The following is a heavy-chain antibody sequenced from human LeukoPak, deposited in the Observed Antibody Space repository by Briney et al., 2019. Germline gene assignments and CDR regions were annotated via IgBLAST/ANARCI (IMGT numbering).Heavy chain of an antibody. CDR1: GGTFSSYA. J-gene: IGHJ4*02. Sequence: SVKVSCKASGGTFSSYAISWVRQAPGQGLEWMGGIIPIFGTANYAQKFQGRVTIAADESTSTAYMELSSLRSEDTAVYYCATAPVVVVAATRFDYWGQGTLVTVSS. D-gene: IGHD2-15*01. CDR3: ATAPVVVVAATRFDY. V-gene: IGHV1-69*01. CDR2: IIPIFGTA.